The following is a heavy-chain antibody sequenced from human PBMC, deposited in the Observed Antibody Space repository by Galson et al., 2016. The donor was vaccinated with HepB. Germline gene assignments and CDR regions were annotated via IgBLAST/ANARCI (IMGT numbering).Heavy chain of an antibody. D-gene: IGHD1-1*01. V-gene: IGHV1-69*13. CDR2: IIHIFGTT. Sequence: SVKVSCKASGGTFSNYGFSWVRQAPGQGLEWMGGIIHIFGTTNYAQKFQDRLTISADESTRTAYMELSSLTSDDTAVYYCAGGSKLERRNYYYYHSMDVWGQGTTVTVSS. CDR1: GGTFSNYG. CDR3: AGGSKLERRNYYYYHSMDV. J-gene: IGHJ6*02.